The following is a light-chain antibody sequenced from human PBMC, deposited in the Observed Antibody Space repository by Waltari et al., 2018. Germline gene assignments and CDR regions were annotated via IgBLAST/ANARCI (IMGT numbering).Light chain of an antibody. J-gene: IGLJ3*02. CDR1: GSNIGAGYD. V-gene: IGLV1-40*01. CDR2: GSR. Sequence: QSVLTPPPSVSGAPGQRVTISCTGSGSNIGAGYDVHWYQHLPRAAPKLLIYGSRSRPLGVPDRFCGTTSGTAASLAITGLQAEDEGDYYRQSYDTSLSVVFGGGTKLTVL. CDR3: QSYDTSLSVV.